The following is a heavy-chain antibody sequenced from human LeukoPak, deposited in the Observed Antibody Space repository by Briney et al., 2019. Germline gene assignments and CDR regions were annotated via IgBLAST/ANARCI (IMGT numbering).Heavy chain of an antibody. V-gene: IGHV3-23*01. CDR2: ISDSGGST. D-gene: IGHD6-19*01. J-gene: IGHJ4*02. CDR1: GFTFSSYA. Sequence: GGSLRLSCAASGFTFSSYAMSWVRQAPGKGLEWVSAISDSGGSTYYADSVKGRFTISRDNSKNTLYLQMNSLRAEDTAVYYCAKVYSSGWYSAGGIDYWGQGTLVTVSS. CDR3: AKVYSSGWYSAGGIDY.